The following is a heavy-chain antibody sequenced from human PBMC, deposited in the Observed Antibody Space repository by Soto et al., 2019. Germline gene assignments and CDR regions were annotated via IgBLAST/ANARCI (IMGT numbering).Heavy chain of an antibody. Sequence: GGSLRLSCAASGFPFSSYVMSWVRQAPGKGLEWVSGISGGGSNTFYADSVKGRFTISRDNSKNTLLLQMNSLGAEDTAVYYCAKDSNKYSSSLRGRYFDHWGQGIGVTVSS. J-gene: IGHJ4*02. CDR2: ISGGGSNT. V-gene: IGHV3-23*01. CDR3: AKDSNKYSSSLRGRYFDH. D-gene: IGHD4-4*01. CDR1: GFPFSSYV.